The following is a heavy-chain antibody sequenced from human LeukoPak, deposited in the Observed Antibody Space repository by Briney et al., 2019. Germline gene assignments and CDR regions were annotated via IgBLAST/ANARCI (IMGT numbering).Heavy chain of an antibody. Sequence: GRSLTLSCAPSAFTFSDYSFNWVRPPPGKGLEWVSSISSRSSYKYYADSLKGRFTSYRDNAKISLYLQVNSLRAEDTAVYYCARINDIDNSYHLDFWGHGTLVTVSS. CDR3: ARINDIDNSYHLDF. V-gene: IGHV3-21*01. D-gene: IGHD2-15*01. J-gene: IGHJ4*01. CDR2: ISSRSSYK. CDR1: AFTFSDYS.